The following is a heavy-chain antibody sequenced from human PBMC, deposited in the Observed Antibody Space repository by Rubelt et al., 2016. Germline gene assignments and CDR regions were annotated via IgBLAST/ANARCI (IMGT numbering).Heavy chain of an antibody. CDR1: GGSISSSSYY. CDR2: IYYSGST. CDR3: ARHWQLGVDY. J-gene: IGHJ4*02. V-gene: IGHV4-39*01. D-gene: IGHD6-6*01. Sequence: QLQLQESGPGLVKPSETLSLTCTVSGGSISSSSYYWGWIRQPPGKGLEWIGSIYYSGSTYYNPSLKSRVTISVDTSKNQCSRKLSSVTAADTAVYYCARHWQLGVDYWGQGTLVTVSS.